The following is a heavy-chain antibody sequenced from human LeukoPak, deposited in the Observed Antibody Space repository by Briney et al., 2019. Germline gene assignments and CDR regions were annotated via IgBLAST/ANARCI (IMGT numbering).Heavy chain of an antibody. CDR1: GGSISNYY. J-gene: IGHJ4*02. CDR3: ARTSARGAQFDY. CDR2: IYASGST. D-gene: IGHD3-10*01. V-gene: IGHV4-4*07. Sequence: PSETLSLTCTVSGGSISNYYWSWIRQPAGMGLEWIGRIYASGSTNYNPSLKSRVTMSVDTSNNQFSLTLSSVPAADTAVYYCARTSARGAQFDYWGQGTLVTVSS.